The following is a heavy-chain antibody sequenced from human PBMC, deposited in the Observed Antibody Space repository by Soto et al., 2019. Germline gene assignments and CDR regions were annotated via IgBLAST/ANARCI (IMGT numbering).Heavy chain of an antibody. D-gene: IGHD1-26*01. J-gene: IGHJ4*02. CDR2: IYYSGST. CDR3: ARDPVGVTHFDY. CDR1: GGTISSSSYY. V-gene: IGHV4-39*07. Sequence: PSQTQSLPCRVSGGTISSSSYYWGWIRQPPGKGLEWIGSIYYSGSTNYNPSLRSRVTMSIDTSRNQFSLKLRSVTAADTAVYYCARDPVGVTHFDYWGQGALVTVSS.